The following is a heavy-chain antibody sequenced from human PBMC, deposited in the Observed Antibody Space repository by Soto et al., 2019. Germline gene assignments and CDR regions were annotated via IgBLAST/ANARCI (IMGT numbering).Heavy chain of an antibody. V-gene: IGHV4-39*01. D-gene: IGHD3-3*01. CDR3: ARTPLYYDFWSGIDY. J-gene: IGHJ4*02. CDR2: IYYSGST. Sequence: SETLSLTCTVSGGSISSSSYYWGWIRQPPGKGLEWIGSIYYSGSTYYNPSLKSRVTISVDTSKNQFSLKLSSVTAADTAVYYCARTPLYYDFWSGIDYWGQGTLVTVSS. CDR1: GGSISSSSYY.